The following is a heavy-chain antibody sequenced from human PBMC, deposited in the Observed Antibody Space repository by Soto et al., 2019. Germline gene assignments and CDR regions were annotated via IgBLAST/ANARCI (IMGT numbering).Heavy chain of an antibody. D-gene: IGHD3-22*01. CDR1: GGSISSGGYY. V-gene: IGHV4-31*03. Sequence: QVQLQESGPGLVKPSQTLSLTCTVSGGSISSGGYYWSWIRQHPGNGLEWIGYIYYSGSTYSNPSLKSRVTISVDTSKKQFSLKLSSVTAADTAVYYCARAIDSSGYYSLDYWGQGALVTVSS. CDR3: ARAIDSSGYYSLDY. CDR2: IYYSGST. J-gene: IGHJ4*02.